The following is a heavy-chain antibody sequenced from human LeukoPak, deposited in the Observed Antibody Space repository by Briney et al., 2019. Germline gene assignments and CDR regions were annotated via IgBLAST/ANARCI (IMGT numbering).Heavy chain of an antibody. CDR3: ARVSTVKERYFDY. D-gene: IGHD4-17*01. Sequence: ASVKVSCKASGYTFTGYYMHWVRQAPGQGLEWMGWINPNSGGTNYAQKFQGRVTMTSDTSISTAYMELSRLRSDDTAVYYCARVSTVKERYFDYWGQGTLVTVSS. J-gene: IGHJ4*02. CDR2: INPNSGGT. CDR1: GYTFTGYY. V-gene: IGHV1-2*02.